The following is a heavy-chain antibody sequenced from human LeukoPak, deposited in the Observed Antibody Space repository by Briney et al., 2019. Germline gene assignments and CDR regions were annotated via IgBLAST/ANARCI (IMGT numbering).Heavy chain of an antibody. J-gene: IGHJ4*02. CDR1: AGSISSDY. CDR3: ARRIAAAGPDY. Sequence: SHSLSLTCTLAAGSISSDYCSSIQQPPGKRLEWIGYTYYSGSTNYNPSLKSRVTISVDTSKNQFSLKLSSVTAADTAVYYCARRIAAAGPDYWGQGTLVTVSS. CDR2: TYYSGST. D-gene: IGHD6-13*01. V-gene: IGHV4-59*07.